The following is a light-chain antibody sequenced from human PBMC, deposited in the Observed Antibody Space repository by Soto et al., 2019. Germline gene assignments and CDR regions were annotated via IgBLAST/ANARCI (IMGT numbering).Light chain of an antibody. Sequence: EIVLTQSPGTLSLSPGERATLSCRASQSVDSSFLAWYQQKSGQAPRLLIYGASSRATGIPDRFSGSGSGTAFTLTISRLEPEDFAVYYCQHYGISRTFGQGTKLEIK. J-gene: IGKJ2*01. CDR3: QHYGISRT. CDR2: GAS. V-gene: IGKV3-20*01. CDR1: QSVDSSF.